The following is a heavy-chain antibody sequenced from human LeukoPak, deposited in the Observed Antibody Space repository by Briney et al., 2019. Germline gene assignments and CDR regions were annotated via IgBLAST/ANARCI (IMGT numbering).Heavy chain of an antibody. V-gene: IGHV4-59*01. CDR1: GGSISSYY. CDR3: ASTIFGVVHAEYFQH. CDR2: IYYSGST. Sequence: SETLSLTCTVSGGSISSYYWSWIRQPPGKGLEWIGYIYYSGSTNYNPSLKSRVTISVDTSKNQFSLKLSSVTVADTAVYYCASTIFGVVHAEYFQHWGQGTLVTVSS. J-gene: IGHJ1*01. D-gene: IGHD3-3*01.